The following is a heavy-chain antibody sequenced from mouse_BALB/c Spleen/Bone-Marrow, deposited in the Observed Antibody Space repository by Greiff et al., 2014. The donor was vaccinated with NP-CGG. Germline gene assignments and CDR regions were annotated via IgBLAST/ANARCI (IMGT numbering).Heavy chain of an antibody. J-gene: IGHJ4*01. D-gene: IGHD1-1*01. CDR2: INPYNDGT. CDR3: ARGSSWAMDY. Sequence: LEESGPELVKPGASVKMSCKASGYTFTSYVMHWVKQKPGQGLEWIGYINPYNDGTKYNEKFKGKAILTSDKSSSTAYMELSSLTSEGSAVYYCARGSSWAMDYWGQGTSVTVSS. CDR1: GYTFTSYV. V-gene: IGHV1-14*01.